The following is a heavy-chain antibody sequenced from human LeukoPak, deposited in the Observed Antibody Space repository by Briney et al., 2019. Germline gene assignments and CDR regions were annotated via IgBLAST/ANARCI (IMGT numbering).Heavy chain of an antibody. CDR2: IKQDGSEK. J-gene: IGHJ6*02. CDR3: AREGSGLYYYGMDV. V-gene: IGHV3-7*01. D-gene: IGHD1-14*01. Sequence: GGSLRLSCAASGFTFSSYWMSWVRQAPGKGLEWVANIKQDGSEKYYVDSVKGRFTISRDNAKNSLYLQMNSLRAEDTAVYYCAREGSGLYYYGMDVWGQGTTVTVSS. CDR1: GFTFSSYW.